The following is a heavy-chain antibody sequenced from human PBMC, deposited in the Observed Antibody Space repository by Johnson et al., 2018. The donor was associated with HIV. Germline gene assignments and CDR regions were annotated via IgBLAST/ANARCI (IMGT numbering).Heavy chain of an antibody. CDR1: GFTFSSYD. Sequence: VQLVESGGGLVQPGGSLRLSCAASGFTFSSYDMHWVRQATGKGLEWVSAIGTAGDTYYPGSVKGRFTISRDNSKNTLYLQMNSLRAEDTALYYCAKDTAMVQGVIITSAFDIWGQGTMVTVSS. V-gene: IGHV3-13*01. CDR3: AKDTAMVQGVIITSAFDI. D-gene: IGHD3-10*01. CDR2: IGTAGDT. J-gene: IGHJ3*02.